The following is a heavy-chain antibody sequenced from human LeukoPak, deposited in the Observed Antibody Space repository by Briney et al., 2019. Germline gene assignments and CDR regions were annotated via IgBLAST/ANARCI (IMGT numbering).Heavy chain of an antibody. D-gene: IGHD5-12*01. CDR3: AREYSGYDN. Sequence: SVKVSCKASGGTFSDYALNWVRQAAGQGLEWMGVFIPILGTANSTQKFQDRVTITADISTNTVYMELSSLRSEDTAVYYCAREYSGYDNWGQGTLVTVSS. CDR2: FIPILGTA. CDR1: GGTFSDYA. J-gene: IGHJ4*02. V-gene: IGHV1-69*10.